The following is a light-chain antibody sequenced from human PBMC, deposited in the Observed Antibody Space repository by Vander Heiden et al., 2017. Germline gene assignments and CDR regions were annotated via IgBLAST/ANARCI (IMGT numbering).Light chain of an antibody. CDR2: GAS. CDR1: QSVSSSH. J-gene: IGKJ1*01. Sequence: EIVLTQSPGTLSLSPGERATLSCRASQSVSSSHLAWYQQKPGQAPRLLIYGASSRATGIPDRFSGSGSGTDFTLTVSRLEPEDFAMYYCQQEGSSPWTFGQGTKVEIK. V-gene: IGKV3-20*01. CDR3: QQEGSSPWT.